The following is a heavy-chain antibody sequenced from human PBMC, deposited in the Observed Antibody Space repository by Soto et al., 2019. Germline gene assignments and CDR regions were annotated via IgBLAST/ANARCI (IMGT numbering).Heavy chain of an antibody. Sequence: QVHLQESGPGLVRPSDTLSLTCAVSGFSIGSNNWWGWIRQPPGKGLEWIGNIYYSGTTQFNSSLKSRGTASIDGAGNQFSLRLSSVTAADTAVYYCARKERKPAAIWNWGQGTLVTVSS. J-gene: IGHJ4*02. V-gene: IGHV4-28*01. CDR2: IYYSGTT. CDR1: GFSIGSNNW. D-gene: IGHD2-2*01. CDR3: ARKERKPAAIWN.